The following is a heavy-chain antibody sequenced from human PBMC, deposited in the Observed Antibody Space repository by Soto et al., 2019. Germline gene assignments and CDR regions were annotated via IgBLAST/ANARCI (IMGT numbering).Heavy chain of an antibody. CDR2: INPNSGGT. D-gene: IGHD4-4*01. Sequence: ASVKVSCKASGYTFTGYYMHWVRQAPGQGLEWMGWINPNSGGTNYAQKFQGWVTMTRDTSISTAYMELSSVTAADTAVYYCAAGGMTTVTIEYMDVWGKGTTVTVSS. J-gene: IGHJ6*03. CDR1: GYTFTGYY. CDR3: AAGGMTTVTIEYMDV. V-gene: IGHV1-2*04.